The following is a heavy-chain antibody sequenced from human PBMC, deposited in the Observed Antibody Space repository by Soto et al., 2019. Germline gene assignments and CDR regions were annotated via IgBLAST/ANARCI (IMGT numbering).Heavy chain of an antibody. D-gene: IGHD4-17*01. V-gene: IGHV3-53*01. CDR3: ARVPTTAKPFEF. CDR1: GFTPSSNY. CDR2: FYSGGST. Sequence: PGGSLRLSCAASGFTPSSNYMSWVRQAPGKGLEWVSVFYSGGSTYYADSVKGRFTISRDNSKNTLYLQMNSLRAEDTALYYCARVPTTAKPFEFWGQGNLVTVSS. J-gene: IGHJ4*02.